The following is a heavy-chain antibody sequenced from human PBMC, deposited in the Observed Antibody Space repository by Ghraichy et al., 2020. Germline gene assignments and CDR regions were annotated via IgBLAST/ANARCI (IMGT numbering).Heavy chain of an antibody. CDR1: GFTFRGHY. D-gene: IGHD2-21*02. V-gene: IGHV3-72*01. CDR2: VKNKDNKYTT. CDR3: ARVAPYCGKDCYSRYFDL. Sequence: SLRLSCEASGFTFRGHYMDWVRQAPGKGLEWVGRVKNKDNKYTTEYAASVKGRFAISRDDSKNSLYVQMNSLKIEDTAVYYCARVAPYCGKDCYSRYFDLWGRGTLVTVSS. J-gene: IGHJ2*01.